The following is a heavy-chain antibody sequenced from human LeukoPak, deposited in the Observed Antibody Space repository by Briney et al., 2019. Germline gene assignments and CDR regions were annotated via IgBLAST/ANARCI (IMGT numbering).Heavy chain of an antibody. D-gene: IGHD1-1*01. CDR1: GYSFTSYW. CDR3: ARLTALPGTAAFDF. J-gene: IGHJ4*02. V-gene: IGHV5-51*01. CDR2: IYPGDSDT. Sequence: GESLKNSCKGSGYSFTSYWIGWVRQMPGKGLEWMGIIYPGDSDTSYSPSFQGQVAISADTSINTAYLQWNSLKASDTATYYCARLTALPGTAAFDFWGLGTLVTVSS.